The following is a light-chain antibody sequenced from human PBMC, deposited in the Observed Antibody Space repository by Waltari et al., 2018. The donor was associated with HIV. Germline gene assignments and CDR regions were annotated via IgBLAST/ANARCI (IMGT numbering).Light chain of an antibody. Sequence: QSALTQPASVSGSPGQSITISCTGTSSDVGGYNYCSWYQPHPSKAPKLIIFEVTNRPSGVSNRFSGSKSGNTASLTISGLQADDEADYYCSSYRSTSTLGVFGTGTKVIVL. CDR1: SSDVGGYNY. CDR2: EVT. J-gene: IGLJ1*01. V-gene: IGLV2-14*01. CDR3: SSYRSTSTLGV.